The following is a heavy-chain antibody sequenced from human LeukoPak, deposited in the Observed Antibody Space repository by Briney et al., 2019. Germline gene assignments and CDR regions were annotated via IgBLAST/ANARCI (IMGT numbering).Heavy chain of an antibody. CDR1: GFTFSSYG. J-gene: IGHJ4*02. D-gene: IGHD1-26*01. V-gene: IGHV3-33*01. CDR3: ARDRWELLRGLDY. CDR2: IWYDGSNK. Sequence: GGSLRLPCAASGFTFSSYGMHWVRQAPGKGLEWVAVIWYDGSNKYYADSVKGRFTISRDNSKNTLYLQMNSLRAEDTAVYYCARDRWELLRGLDYWGQGTLVTVSS.